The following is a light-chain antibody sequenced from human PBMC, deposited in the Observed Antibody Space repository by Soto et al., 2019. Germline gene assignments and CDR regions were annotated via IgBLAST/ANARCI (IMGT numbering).Light chain of an antibody. J-gene: IGKJ1*01. CDR3: QQYGSSPT. V-gene: IGKV3-20*01. CDR2: GAS. CDR1: QNVYSN. Sequence: DIVMTQSLATLSVTQGERATLSCRASQNVYSNLAWYQQKPGQAPRLLIYGASSRATGIPDRFSGSGSGTDFTLTFSRLEPEDFAVYYCQQYGSSPTFCQGTKV.